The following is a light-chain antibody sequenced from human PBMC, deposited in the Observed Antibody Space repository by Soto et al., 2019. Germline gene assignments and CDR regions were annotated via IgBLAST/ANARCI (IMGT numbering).Light chain of an antibody. CDR3: QQYNEWPPFT. CDR1: QSISSW. V-gene: IGKV1-5*01. Sequence: DIQMTQSPSTLSASVGDRVTITCRASQSISSWLAWYQQKPGKAPKLLIYDASSLKSGVPSRFSGSVSGTEFTLTISSRQSEDFAVYYCQQYNEWPPFTFGQGTRLEIK. J-gene: IGKJ5*01. CDR2: DAS.